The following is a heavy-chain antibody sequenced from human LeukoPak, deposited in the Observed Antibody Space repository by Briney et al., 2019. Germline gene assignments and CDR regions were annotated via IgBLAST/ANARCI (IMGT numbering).Heavy chain of an antibody. CDR1: GFTFSSYS. Sequence: GGSLRLSCAASGFTFSSYSMNWVRQAPGKGLEWVSSISSSSSYIYYADSVKGRFTISRDNAKNSLYLQMNSLRAEDTAVYYCARDGSEEACLDYWGQGTLVTVSS. CDR2: ISSSSSYI. J-gene: IGHJ4*02. CDR3: ARDGSEEACLDY. V-gene: IGHV3-21*01.